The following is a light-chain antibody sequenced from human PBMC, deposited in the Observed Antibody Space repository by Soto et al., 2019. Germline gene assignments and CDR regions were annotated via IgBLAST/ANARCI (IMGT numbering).Light chain of an antibody. CDR1: SSDVGGYNY. CDR3: SSYTSSSTLL. V-gene: IGLV2-14*01. Sequence: QSALTQPASVSGSPGQSITISCTGTSSDVGGYNYVSWYQQHPGKAPTLMIYAVSNRPSGVSNRFSGSKSGNTASLTISGLQAEDEADYYCSSYTSSSTLLFGGGTKVTVL. J-gene: IGLJ2*01. CDR2: AVS.